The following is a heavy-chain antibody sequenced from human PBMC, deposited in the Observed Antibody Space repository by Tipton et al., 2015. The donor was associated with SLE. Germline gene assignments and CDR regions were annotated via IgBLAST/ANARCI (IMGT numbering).Heavy chain of an antibody. CDR1: GFTFSNSG. D-gene: IGHD3-16*01. CDR2: IWYDGSDK. CDR3: AREYYFGLDV. V-gene: IGHV3-33*01. Sequence: SLRLSCAASGFTFSNSGMHWVRQAPGKGLEWVAVIWYDGSDKYYADSVKGRFTISRDNSKNTLYLQMNSLRGDDTAIYYCAREYYFGLDVWGHGTTVTVSS. J-gene: IGHJ6*02.